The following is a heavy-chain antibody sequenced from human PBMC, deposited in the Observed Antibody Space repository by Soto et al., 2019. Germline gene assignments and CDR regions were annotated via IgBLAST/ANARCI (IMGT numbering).Heavy chain of an antibody. CDR2: IIPIFGTA. V-gene: IGHV1-69*13. CDR1: GGTFSSYA. J-gene: IGHJ4*02. Sequence: SVKVSCKASGGTFSSYAISWVRQAPGQGLEWMGGIIPIFGTANYAQKFQGRVTITADESTSTAYMELSSLRSEDTAVYYCARDRRLGDILTGTLPGYWGQGALVTVSS. D-gene: IGHD3-9*01. CDR3: ARDRRLGDILTGTLPGY.